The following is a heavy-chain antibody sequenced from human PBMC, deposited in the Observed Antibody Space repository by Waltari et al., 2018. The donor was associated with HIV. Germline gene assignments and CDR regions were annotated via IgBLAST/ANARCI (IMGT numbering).Heavy chain of an antibody. V-gene: IGHV3-23*04. CDR2: ISGNGGSR. CDR3: AKVPVLPTGREDY. CDR1: GFTFSMYV. D-gene: IGHD2-2*01. J-gene: IGHJ4*02. Sequence: EVQLVESGGGLVQLGESSSLSRAASGFTFSMYVMTWVRQAPGKGLQWVAGISGNGGSRYYTDSVKGRFTISRDNSKKTLYLQMDSLRAEDTAVYYCAKVPVLPTGREDYWGQGTLVTVSS.